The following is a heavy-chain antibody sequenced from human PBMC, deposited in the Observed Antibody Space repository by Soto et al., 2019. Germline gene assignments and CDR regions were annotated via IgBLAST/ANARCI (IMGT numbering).Heavy chain of an antibody. CDR1: GYSFTRYS. CDR2: INAYNGNT. J-gene: IGHJ6*02. CDR3: AMVDVYVTPSPQDV. V-gene: IGHV1-18*01. Sequence: QVQLVQSGAEVKNPGASVKVSCKASGYSFTRYSIGWARQAPGQGLEWMGRINAYNGNTNYAQNLQGRLTLTTDTSTTTAYMELRSLRSNDTAIYYCAMVDVYVTPSPQDVWGQGTTVTVSS. D-gene: IGHD3-16*01.